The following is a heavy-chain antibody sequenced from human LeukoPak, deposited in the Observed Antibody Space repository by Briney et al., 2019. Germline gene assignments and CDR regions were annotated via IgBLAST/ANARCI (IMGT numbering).Heavy chain of an antibody. D-gene: IGHD6-13*01. J-gene: IGHJ4*02. Sequence: GASVKVSCKASGYTFTSYGISWVRQAPGQGLEWMGWISAYNGNTNYAQKLQGRVTMTTDISTSTAYMELRSLRSDDTAVYYCARVGSSWYSPQVFDYWGQGTLVTVSS. CDR2: ISAYNGNT. CDR1: GYTFTSYG. CDR3: ARVGSSWYSPQVFDY. V-gene: IGHV1-18*01.